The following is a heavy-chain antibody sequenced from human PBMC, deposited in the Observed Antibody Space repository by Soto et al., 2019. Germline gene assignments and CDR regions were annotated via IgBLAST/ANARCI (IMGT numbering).Heavy chain of an antibody. CDR3: ARGLDYGGKSWFDP. V-gene: IGHV4-31*03. CDR1: DGYIRSGGCY. CDR2: IYYSGST. Sequence: SVTSTVADGYIRSGGCYCNWIKKHPGKGLEWIGYIYYSGSTYYNPSLKSRVTISVDTSKNQFSLKLSSVTAADTAVYYCARGLDYGGKSWFDPWGQGTLVTVSS. D-gene: IGHD4-17*01. J-gene: IGHJ5*02.